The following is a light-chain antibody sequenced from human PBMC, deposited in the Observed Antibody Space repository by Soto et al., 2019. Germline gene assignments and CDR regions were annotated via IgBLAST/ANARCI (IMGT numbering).Light chain of an antibody. Sequence: EIVLTQSPGTLSLSPGEIATLSCRSSQSVSSSYLAWYQQKPGQAPRLLIYGASSRATGIPDRFSGSGSGTDFTLTISSLEPEDFAVYYCQQRSNWPPITFGQGTRLEIK. J-gene: IGKJ5*01. V-gene: IGKV3D-20*02. CDR1: QSVSSSY. CDR2: GAS. CDR3: QQRSNWPPIT.